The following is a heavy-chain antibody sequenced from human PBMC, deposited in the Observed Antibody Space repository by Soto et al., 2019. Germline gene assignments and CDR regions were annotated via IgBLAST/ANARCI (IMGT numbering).Heavy chain of an antibody. D-gene: IGHD1-1*01. CDR2: ISYEGSNT. CDR1: GFTFDTYG. CDR3: ARVTPGNNLYYFSGLDF. J-gene: IGHJ6*02. V-gene: IGHV3-30-3*01. Sequence: GSLRLSCVASGFTFDTYGVHWVRQAPGKGLQWVALISYEGSNTYYADSVRGRFTISRDNSKNTLYLQMNTLRPEDTGLYYCARVTPGNNLYYFSGLDFWGQGTSVTVSS.